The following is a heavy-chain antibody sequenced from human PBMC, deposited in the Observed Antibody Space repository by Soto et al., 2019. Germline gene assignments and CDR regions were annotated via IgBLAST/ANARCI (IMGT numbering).Heavy chain of an antibody. CDR1: GFTFDEYG. Sequence: GGSLRLSCAASGFTFDEYGMHWVRQAPGKGLEWVSGISWNSDSIGYADSVKGRFTISRDNAKNSLYLQMNSLRAEDTAFYYCAKSHTYYFDSSGYYLGHWGQGTPVTVSS. CDR2: ISWNSDSI. CDR3: AKSHTYYFDSSGYYLGH. V-gene: IGHV3-9*01. J-gene: IGHJ4*02. D-gene: IGHD3-22*01.